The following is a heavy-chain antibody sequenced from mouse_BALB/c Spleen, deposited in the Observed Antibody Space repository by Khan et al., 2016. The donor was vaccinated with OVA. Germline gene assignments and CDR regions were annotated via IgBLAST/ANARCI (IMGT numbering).Heavy chain of an antibody. Sequence: VELVESGGGLVKPGGSLKLSCAPSGFAFSSYDMSWVRQPPGKGLEWLVVIWSDGSATYNSALKSRLSISKDNSKSQVFLKMNSLQTDDTAMYYCARQPYYHYYIMDYWGQGTSVTVSS. CDR1: GFAFSSYD. V-gene: IGHV2-6-1*01. CDR3: ARQPYYHYYIMDY. D-gene: IGHD2-10*01. CDR2: IWSDGSA. J-gene: IGHJ4*01.